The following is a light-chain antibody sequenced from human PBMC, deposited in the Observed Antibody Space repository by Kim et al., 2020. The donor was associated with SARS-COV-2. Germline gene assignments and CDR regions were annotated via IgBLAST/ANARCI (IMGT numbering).Light chain of an antibody. J-gene: IGLJ3*02. CDR3: SAWDSSLSALV. CDR1: SNNVGNQG. V-gene: IGLV10-54*01. CDR2: RNN. Sequence: QARLTQPPSVSKGLRQTATLTCTGNSNNVGNQGAAWLQQHQGHPPKLLSYRNNNRPSGISERLSASRSGNTASLTITGLQPEDEADYYCSAWDSSLSALVFGGGTQLTVL.